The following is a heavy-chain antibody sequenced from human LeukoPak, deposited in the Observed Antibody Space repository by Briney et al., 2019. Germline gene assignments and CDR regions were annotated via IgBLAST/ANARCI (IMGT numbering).Heavy chain of an antibody. D-gene: IGHD2-2*02. CDR1: GYTLTELS. CDR3: ARVGYCSSTSCYTGDYNWFDP. J-gene: IGHJ5*02. Sequence: ASVKVSCKVSGYTLTELSMHWVRQAPGKGLEWMGGFDPEDGETIYAQKFQGRVTMTEDTSTDTAYMELSSLRSEDTAVYYCARVGYCSSTSCYTGDYNWFDPWGQGTLVTVSS. V-gene: IGHV1-24*01. CDR2: FDPEDGET.